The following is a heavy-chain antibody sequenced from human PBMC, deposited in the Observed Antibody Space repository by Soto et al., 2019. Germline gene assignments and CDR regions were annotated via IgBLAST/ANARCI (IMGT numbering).Heavy chain of an antibody. J-gene: IGHJ5*02. Sequence: ETLSLTCAASVGSISSSNWWSCVRQPPGKGLEWIGEIYHSGSTNYNPSLKSRVAISVDKSKNQFSLKLSSVTAADTAVYYCARGRTTIFGVVMNFDPWGQGTLVTVSS. CDR1: VGSISSSNW. D-gene: IGHD3-3*01. V-gene: IGHV4-4*02. CDR2: IYHSGST. CDR3: ARGRTTIFGVVMNFDP.